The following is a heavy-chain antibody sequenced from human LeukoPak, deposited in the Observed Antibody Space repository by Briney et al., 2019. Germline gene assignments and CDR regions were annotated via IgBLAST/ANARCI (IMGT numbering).Heavy chain of an antibody. D-gene: IGHD3-9*01. Sequence: SVKVSCTASGGTFSSYAISWVRQAPGQGLEWMGGIIPIFGTANYAQKFQGRVTITADESTSTAYMELSSLRSEDTAVYYCARDRGYDILTGYYSDTTTWFDPWGQGTLVTVSS. CDR2: IIPIFGTA. CDR1: GGTFSSYA. CDR3: ARDRGYDILTGYYSDTTTWFDP. J-gene: IGHJ5*02. V-gene: IGHV1-69*13.